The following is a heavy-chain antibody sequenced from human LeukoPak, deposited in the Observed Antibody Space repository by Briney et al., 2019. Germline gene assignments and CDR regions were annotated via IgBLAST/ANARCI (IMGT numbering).Heavy chain of an antibody. CDR2: INHSGST. CDR1: GGSFSGYY. J-gene: IGHJ5*02. Sequence: PSETLSLTCAVYGGSFSGYYWSWIRQPPGKGLEWIGEINHSGSTNYNPSLKSRVTISVDTSKNQFSLKLSSVTAADTAVYYCARGLVVVVVAAKPGNWFDPWGQGTRVTVSS. V-gene: IGHV4-34*01. CDR3: ARGLVVVVVAAKPGNWFDP. D-gene: IGHD2-15*01.